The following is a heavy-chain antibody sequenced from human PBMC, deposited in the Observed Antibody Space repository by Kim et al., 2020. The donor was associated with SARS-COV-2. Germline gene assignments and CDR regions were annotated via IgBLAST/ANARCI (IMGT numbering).Heavy chain of an antibody. Sequence: NGNTNHAQKFRDRLTMTTDPSTATAYMELKSLTSDDTAVYYCARERYAPDYWGQGTLVTVSS. V-gene: IGHV1-18*01. CDR2: NGNT. D-gene: IGHD3-9*01. J-gene: IGHJ4*02. CDR3: ARERYAPDY.